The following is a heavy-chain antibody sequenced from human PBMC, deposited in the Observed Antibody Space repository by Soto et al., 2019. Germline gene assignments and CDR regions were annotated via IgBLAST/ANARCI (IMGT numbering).Heavy chain of an antibody. CDR1: GYTFTSYD. Sequence: QVQLVQSGAEVKKPGASVKVSCKASGYTFTSYDINWVRQGTGQGLEWMGWMNPNRGNTGYAQRFQGRVTMTRNTSISTAYMELSSLRSEDTAVYYCARDGVVVPAAMESFDYWGQGTLVTVSS. J-gene: IGHJ4*02. CDR2: MNPNRGNT. CDR3: ARDGVVVPAAMESFDY. D-gene: IGHD2-2*01. V-gene: IGHV1-8*01.